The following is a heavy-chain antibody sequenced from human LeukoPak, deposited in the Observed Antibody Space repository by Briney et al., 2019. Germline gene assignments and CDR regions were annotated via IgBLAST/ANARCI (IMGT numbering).Heavy chain of an antibody. CDR1: GFNFITAA. D-gene: IGHD5-24*01. CDR2: IGSSGGST. J-gene: IGHJ3*01. Sequence: GGSLRLSCAASGFNFITAAMTWVRQAPGKGLEWVSLIGSSGGSTYYADSVKGRFTISRDSSNHTLSLQMNSLRVEDTAIYYCVKDIQLSTWGLGTMVTVSS. CDR3: VKDIQLST. V-gene: IGHV3-23*01.